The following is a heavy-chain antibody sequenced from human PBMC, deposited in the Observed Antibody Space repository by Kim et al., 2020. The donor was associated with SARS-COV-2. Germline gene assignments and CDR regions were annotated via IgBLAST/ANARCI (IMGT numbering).Heavy chain of an antibody. V-gene: IGHV1-18*01. CDR2: ISGYRGMT. J-gene: IGHJ4*02. Sequence: ASVKVSCKASGYTFTNYGISWVRQAPGQGLEWMGWISGYRGMTNYAQKFQDRVTMTTDTSTSTAHMELRSLRSDDTAVYFCARVPIAMVRASLLVLFDHWGQGTLVTVAS. CDR3: ARVPIAMVRASLLVLFDH. CDR1: GYTFTNYG. D-gene: IGHD3-10*01.